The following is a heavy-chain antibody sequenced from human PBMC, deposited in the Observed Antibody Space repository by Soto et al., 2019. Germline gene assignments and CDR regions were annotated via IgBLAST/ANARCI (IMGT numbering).Heavy chain of an antibody. Sequence: SETLSLPCTVSGSYLISGGYFWNWNRQHPGKGLEWIGYIYYSGSTYYNPSLKSRVTISVDTSKNQFSLKLSSVTAADTAVYYCAKNWNWGSLVHWGQGTLVTVSS. CDR1: GSYLISGGYF. CDR2: IYYSGST. J-gene: IGHJ4*02. V-gene: IGHV4-31*03. CDR3: AKNWNWGSLVH. D-gene: IGHD7-27*01.